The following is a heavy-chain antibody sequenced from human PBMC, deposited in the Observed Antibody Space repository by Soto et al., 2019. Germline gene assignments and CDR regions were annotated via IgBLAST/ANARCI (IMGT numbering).Heavy chain of an antibody. Sequence: SETLSLTCTVSGGSIISGGYYWIWIRQHPGKGLEWIGYIYYSGSTYYNPSLKSRVTISVDTSKNQFSLKLSSVTAADTAVYYCAREAGSYYGSLFYYGMDVWGQGTTVTVSS. J-gene: IGHJ6*02. D-gene: IGHD3-10*01. CDR1: GGSIISGGYY. V-gene: IGHV4-31*03. CDR3: AREAGSYYGSLFYYGMDV. CDR2: IYYSGST.